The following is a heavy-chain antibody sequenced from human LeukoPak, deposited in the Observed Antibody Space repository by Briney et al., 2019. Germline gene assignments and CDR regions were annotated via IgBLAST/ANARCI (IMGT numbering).Heavy chain of an antibody. V-gene: IGHV5-51*01. CDR2: IHPGDSDT. Sequence: GESLKISCKGSGYSFTSYWIGWVRQMPGKGLEWMGIIHPGDSDTRYSPSFQGQVTISADKSISTAYLQWSSLKASDTAMYYCARVRDFSRSPFDWFDPWGQGTLVTVSS. J-gene: IGHJ5*02. CDR1: GYSFTSYW. D-gene: IGHD6-6*01. CDR3: ARVRDFSRSPFDWFDP.